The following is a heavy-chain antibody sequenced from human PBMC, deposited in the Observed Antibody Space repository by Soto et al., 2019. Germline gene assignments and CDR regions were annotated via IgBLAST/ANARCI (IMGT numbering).Heavy chain of an antibody. Sequence: GGSLRLSCAASGLTFSRYIMSWVRQAPGKGLEWVSGISGSGGDTYYADSVKGRLTISRDNAKNTLYLQMNSLRVDDTAVYYCARGPRGLYHHDYWGQGALVTVSS. CDR1: GLTFSRYI. CDR2: ISGSGGDT. J-gene: IGHJ4*02. V-gene: IGHV3-23*01. CDR3: ARGPRGLYHHDY. D-gene: IGHD2-2*01.